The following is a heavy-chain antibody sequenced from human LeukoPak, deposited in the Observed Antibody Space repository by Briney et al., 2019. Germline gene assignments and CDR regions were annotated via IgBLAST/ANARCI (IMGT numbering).Heavy chain of an antibody. CDR1: GGSISTYY. CDR3: ARGFGYH. V-gene: IGHV4-59*01. CDR2: TYYGGST. Sequence: SETRSFTCTVSGGSISTYYWSCNRQPPGKGREWIGNTYYGGSTNDNPSLNSRVTISVDTSNNQFSMKLSSVTAADTAVSYCARGFGYHWGQGTLVTVSS. J-gene: IGHJ4*02. D-gene: IGHD3-16*01.